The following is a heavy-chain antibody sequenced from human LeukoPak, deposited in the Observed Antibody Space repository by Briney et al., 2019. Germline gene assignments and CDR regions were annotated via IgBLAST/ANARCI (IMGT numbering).Heavy chain of an antibody. Sequence: GASVKVSCKASGYTFTGYYMHWVRQAPGQGLEWMGWINPNSGGTNYAQKFQGRVTMTRDTSISTAYMELSRLRSDDTAVYYCARAPIAVADYFDYWGQGTLVTVSS. CDR2: INPNSGGT. CDR1: GYTFTGYY. CDR3: ARAPIAVADYFDY. J-gene: IGHJ4*02. V-gene: IGHV1-2*02. D-gene: IGHD6-19*01.